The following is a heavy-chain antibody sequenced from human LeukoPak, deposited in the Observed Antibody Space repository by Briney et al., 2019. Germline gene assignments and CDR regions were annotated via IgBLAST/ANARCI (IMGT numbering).Heavy chain of an antibody. CDR3: ARDPPTSYPYYYYYMDV. V-gene: IGHV3-74*01. CDR2: INSDGSST. D-gene: IGHD2-2*01. CDR1: GFTFSRYY. Sequence: PGGSLRLSCAASGFTFSRYYMHWVRQAPGKGLVWVSRINSDGSSTSYADSVKGRFTISRDNAKNTLYLQMNSLRAEDTAVYYCARDPPTSYPYYYYYMDVWGKGTTVTVSS. J-gene: IGHJ6*03.